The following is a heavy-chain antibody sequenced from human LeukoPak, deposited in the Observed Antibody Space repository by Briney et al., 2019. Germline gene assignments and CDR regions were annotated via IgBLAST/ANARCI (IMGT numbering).Heavy chain of an antibody. D-gene: IGHD3-16*01. V-gene: IGHV4-39*01. Sequence: SETLSLTCTVSGGSISSSSYYWGWIRQPPGKGLEWIGSIYYSGSTYYKPSLKSRVTISVDTSKNQFSLKLSSVTAADTAVYYCAKRAYERFHHYDDAFDIWGQGTMVTVSS. CDR3: AKRAYERFHHYDDAFDI. J-gene: IGHJ3*02. CDR1: GGSISSSSYY. CDR2: IYYSGST.